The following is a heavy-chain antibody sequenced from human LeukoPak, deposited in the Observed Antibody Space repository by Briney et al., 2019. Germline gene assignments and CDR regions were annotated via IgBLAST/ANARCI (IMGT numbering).Heavy chain of an antibody. J-gene: IGHJ4*02. CDR1: GYTFTSYG. CDR2: IIPIFGTA. CDR3: AGLLLNGYCSSTSCYEEYYFDY. D-gene: IGHD2-2*01. V-gene: IGHV1-69*13. Sequence: ASVKVSCKASGYTFTSYGISWVRQAPGQGLEWMGGIIPIFGTANYAQKFQGRVTITADESTSTAYMELSSLRSEDTAVYYCAGLLLNGYCSSTSCYEEYYFDYWGQGTLVTVSS.